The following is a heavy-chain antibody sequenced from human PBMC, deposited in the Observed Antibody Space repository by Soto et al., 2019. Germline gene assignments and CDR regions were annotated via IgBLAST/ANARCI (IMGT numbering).Heavy chain of an antibody. V-gene: IGHV4-31*03. D-gene: IGHD6-25*01. CDR2: VYYSGIT. CDR3: ARFVRHLPFDGGFGLDV. CDR1: GGSISSGGYY. J-gene: IGHJ6*02. Sequence: QVQLQESGPGLLKPSQILSLTCSVSGGSISSGGYYWTWIRQRPGKGLEWIGFVYYSGITYHSPSLESRRSMSVDTSQNQFSLRLTSVTAADTAVYSCARFVRHLPFDGGFGLDVWGQGTTVTVS.